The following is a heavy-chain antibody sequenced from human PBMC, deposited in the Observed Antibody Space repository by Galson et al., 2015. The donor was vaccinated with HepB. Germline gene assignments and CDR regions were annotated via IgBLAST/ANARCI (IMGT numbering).Heavy chain of an antibody. CDR1: GYDFANYW. Sequence: QSGAEVKKPGESLKISCEASGYDFANYWIGWVRQMPGKGLEWMGIIWPGHSETRYSPSFQGQITISVDKSITTAYLQWSSLKASDTAMYYCARHYRYTGSHFDYWGQGTLVTVSS. V-gene: IGHV5-51*01. CDR3: ARHYRYTGSHFDY. CDR2: IWPGHSET. J-gene: IGHJ4*02. D-gene: IGHD1-26*01.